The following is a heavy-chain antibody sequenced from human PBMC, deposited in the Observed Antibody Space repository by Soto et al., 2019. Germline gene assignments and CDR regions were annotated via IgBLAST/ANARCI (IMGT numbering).Heavy chain of an antibody. J-gene: IGHJ4*02. Sequence: SETLSVTCTVSGGSGSSGSYYWSWIRQPPGKGLEWIGYIYYSGSTNYNPSLKSRVTISVDTSKNQFSLKLSSVTAADTAVYYCARTLIFGVAGFDYWGQGSLVSVSS. CDR2: IYYSGST. CDR1: GGSGSSGSYY. D-gene: IGHD3-3*01. CDR3: ARTLIFGVAGFDY. V-gene: IGHV4-61*01.